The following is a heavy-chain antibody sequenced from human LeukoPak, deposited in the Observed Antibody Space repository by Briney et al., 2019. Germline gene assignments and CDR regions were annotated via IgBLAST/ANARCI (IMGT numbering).Heavy chain of an antibody. V-gene: IGHV3-30*04. D-gene: IGHD3-10*01. J-gene: IGHJ4*02. Sequence: GGSLRLSCAASGFTSSSYAMHWVRQAPGKGLEWVAVISYDGSNKYYADSVKGRFSISRDDSKNTLYLRMNSLRAEDTAVYYCAKFTRTLVRGALVNWGQGTLVTVSS. CDR1: GFTSSSYA. CDR2: ISYDGSNK. CDR3: AKFTRTLVRGALVN.